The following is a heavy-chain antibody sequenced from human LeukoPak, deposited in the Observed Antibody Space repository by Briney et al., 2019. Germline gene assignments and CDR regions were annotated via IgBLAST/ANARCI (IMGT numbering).Heavy chain of an antibody. CDR1: GFTFSSYA. CDR2: ISGSGGST. CDR3: ARAVEYYDILTGYAQCYFDY. D-gene: IGHD3-9*01. Sequence: PGGSLRLSCAASGFTFSSYAMNWVRQAPGKGLEWVSAISGSGGSTYYADSVKGRFTISRDNSKNTLYLQMNSLRAEDTAVYYCARAVEYYDILTGYAQCYFDYWGRGTLVTVSS. V-gene: IGHV3-23*01. J-gene: IGHJ4*02.